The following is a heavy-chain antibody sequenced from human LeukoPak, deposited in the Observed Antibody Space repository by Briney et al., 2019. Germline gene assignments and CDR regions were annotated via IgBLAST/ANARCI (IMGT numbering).Heavy chain of an antibody. Sequence: SETLTLTCAVYVGTFSGHYWSWIRQPPGKGLEWIGEIDHTGNSNYKSSLKSRVTISVDTSKNQFSLSLNSVTAADTAVYYCARASQRETYFNAFDIWGQGTMVTVSS. CDR1: VGTFSGHY. J-gene: IGHJ3*02. CDR3: ARASQRETYFNAFDI. CDR2: IDHTGNS. V-gene: IGHV4-34*01. D-gene: IGHD1-26*01.